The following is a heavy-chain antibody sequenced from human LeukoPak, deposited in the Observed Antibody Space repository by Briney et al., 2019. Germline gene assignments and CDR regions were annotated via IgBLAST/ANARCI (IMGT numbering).Heavy chain of an antibody. V-gene: IGHV4-38-2*02. CDR1: GYSISSGYY. CDR2: SGST. D-gene: IGHD1-26*01. Sequence: SETLSLTCTVSGYSISSGYYWGWIRQPPGKGLEWIGSGSTYYNPSLKSRVTISVDTSKNQFSLKLSSVTAADTAVYYCARGLGPTGELLPYFDYWGQGTLVTVSS. J-gene: IGHJ4*02. CDR3: ARGLGPTGELLPYFDY.